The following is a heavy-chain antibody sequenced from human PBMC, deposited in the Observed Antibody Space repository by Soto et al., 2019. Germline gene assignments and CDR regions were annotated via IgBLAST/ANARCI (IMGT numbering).Heavy chain of an antibody. CDR2: IYYTGST. Sequence: SETLSLTCTVSGASTNDYHWGWIRQPPGKGLEWIGYIYYTGSTNYNPSLKSRVTMSVDTSKNQFFLTLNSVTAADTAVYYCARGFAIGWYTYYFDYWGQGPLVTVS. J-gene: IGHJ4*02. V-gene: IGHV4-59*08. CDR1: GASTNDYH. CDR3: ARGFAIGWYTYYFDY. D-gene: IGHD6-19*01.